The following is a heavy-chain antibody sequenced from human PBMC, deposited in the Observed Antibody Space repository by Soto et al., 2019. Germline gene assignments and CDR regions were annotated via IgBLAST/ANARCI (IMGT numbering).Heavy chain of an antibody. D-gene: IGHD3-10*01. J-gene: IGHJ6*02. CDR3: APELGFGKLSVV. V-gene: IGHV1-69*01. CDR1: GDTFKNCV. CDR2: IIPLFGTT. Sequence: QVQVVQSGVEVRRPGSSVKVSCKASGDTFKNCVISWVRQAPGQGLEWMWGIIPLFGTTDFAQRFQGRLTITTDESTTTAYMELSRLRSEDTATYYCAPELGFGKLSVVWGQGTKVIVSS.